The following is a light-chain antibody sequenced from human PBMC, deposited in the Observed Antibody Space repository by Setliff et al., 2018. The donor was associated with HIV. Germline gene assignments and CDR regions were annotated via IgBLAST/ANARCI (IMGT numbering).Light chain of an antibody. Sequence: QSVLTQPASVSGSPGQSITISCTGSNSDVGGYNYVSWYQQHPGKAPKLMIYEVSNRPSGVSNRFSGSKSGNTASLTISGLQAEDEADYHCSSYTNTNTGVFGTGTKSPS. CDR3: SSYTNTNTGV. J-gene: IGLJ1*01. CDR1: NSDVGGYNY. CDR2: EVS. V-gene: IGLV2-14*01.